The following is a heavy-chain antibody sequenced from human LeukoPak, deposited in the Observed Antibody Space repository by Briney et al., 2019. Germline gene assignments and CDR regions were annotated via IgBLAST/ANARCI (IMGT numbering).Heavy chain of an antibody. D-gene: IGHD6-13*01. CDR1: GGSFSGYY. J-gene: IGHJ4*02. Sequence: PSETLSLTCAVYGGSFSGYYWSWIRQPPGKGLEWIGEINHSGSTNYNPSLKSRVTISVDTSKNQFSLKLSSVTAADTAVYYCVRDTSNWRGNDYWGQGTLVTVSS. CDR3: VRDTSNWRGNDY. V-gene: IGHV4-34*01. CDR2: INHSGST.